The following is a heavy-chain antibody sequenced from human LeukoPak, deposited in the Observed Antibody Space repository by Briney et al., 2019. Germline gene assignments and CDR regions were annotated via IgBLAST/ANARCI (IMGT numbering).Heavy chain of an antibody. CDR1: GGSISSGSYY. CDR3: ARENGYSGQDEGFDT. D-gene: IGHD5-12*01. J-gene: IGHJ3*02. Sequence: SETLSLTCTVSGGSISSGSYYWSWIRQPAGKGLEWIGRIYTSGSTNYNPSLKSRVTISVDTSKNQFSLKLSSVTAADTAVYYCARENGYSGQDEGFDTWGQGTVVTVSS. CDR2: IYTSGST. V-gene: IGHV4-61*02.